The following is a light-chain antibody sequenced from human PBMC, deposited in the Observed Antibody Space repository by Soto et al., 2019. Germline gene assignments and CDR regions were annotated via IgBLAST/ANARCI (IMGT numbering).Light chain of an antibody. V-gene: IGKV3-20*01. CDR2: GAS. J-gene: IGKJ1*01. Sequence: EIVLTQSPGTLSLSPGERATLSCRASQSVSSSYLAWYQQTPGQAPRLLIYGASSRATGIPDRCSGSGSGTDFTLTISRLEPEDFAVYYFQQYGSSPRTFGQGTKVEIK. CDR1: QSVSSSY. CDR3: QQYGSSPRT.